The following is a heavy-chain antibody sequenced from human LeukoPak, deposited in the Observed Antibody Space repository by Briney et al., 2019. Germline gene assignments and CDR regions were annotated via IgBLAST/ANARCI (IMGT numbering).Heavy chain of an antibody. CDR2: ISSSSTI. CDR1: GFTFSSYS. D-gene: IGHD5-18*01. V-gene: IGHV3-48*01. J-gene: IGHJ4*02. CDR3: ARGIPGDY. Sequence: GGSLRLSCAASGFTFSSYSMNWVRQAPGKGLEWVSYISSSSTIYYADSVKGRFTISRDNAKNSLYLQMNSLRAEDTAVYYCARGIPGDYWGQGTLVTVSS.